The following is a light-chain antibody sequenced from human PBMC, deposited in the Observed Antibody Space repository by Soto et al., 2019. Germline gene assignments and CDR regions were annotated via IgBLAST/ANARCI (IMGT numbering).Light chain of an antibody. CDR2: GAS. CDR1: RSVSNNY. Sequence: ENVLTQSPGTLSLSPGERATLSCRASRSVSNNYVAWYQRKPGQAPRLLIYGASSRATDIPRRFSGSGSGTDFTLTITRLEPEDFAVYYCQQYGSSPPTFGQGTKVESK. V-gene: IGKV3-20*01. J-gene: IGKJ1*01. CDR3: QQYGSSPPT.